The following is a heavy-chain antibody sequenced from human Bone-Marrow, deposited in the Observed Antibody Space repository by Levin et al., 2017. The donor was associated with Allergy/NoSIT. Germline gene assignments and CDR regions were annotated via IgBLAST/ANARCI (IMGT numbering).Heavy chain of an antibody. D-gene: IGHD1-1*01. J-gene: IGHJ4*02. Sequence: GESLKISCAASGFTFSSYWMSWVRQAPGKGLEWVANIKQDGSEKYYVDSVKGRFTISRDNAKNSLYLQMNSLRAEDTAVYYCARDQGVNDNYFDYWGQGTLVTVSS. CDR3: ARDQGVNDNYFDY. CDR1: GFTFSSYW. V-gene: IGHV3-7*01. CDR2: IKQDGSEK.